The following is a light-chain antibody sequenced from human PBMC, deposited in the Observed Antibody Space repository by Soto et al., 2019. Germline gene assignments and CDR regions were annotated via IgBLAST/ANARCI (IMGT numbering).Light chain of an antibody. CDR3: QQYNSYLYT. CDR1: QSISSW. CDR2: KAA. V-gene: IGKV1-5*03. J-gene: IGKJ2*01. Sequence: DIQMTQSPSTLSASVGDRVTITCRASQSISSWLAWYQQKPGQAPKLLIYKAASLESGVPSRFSGSGSGTEVTLTISSLQPDDFATYYCQQYNSYLYTFGQGTKLEIK.